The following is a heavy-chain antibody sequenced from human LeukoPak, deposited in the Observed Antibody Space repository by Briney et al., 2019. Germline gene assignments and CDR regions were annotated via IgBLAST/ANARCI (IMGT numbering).Heavy chain of an antibody. V-gene: IGHV3-21*01. Sequence: GGSLRLSCAASGFTFSSYSMNWVRQAPGKGLEWVSSISSSSSYIYYADSVKGRFTISRDNAKNSLYLQMNSLRAEDTAVYYCARSWVYDSSGYYWWGQGTLVTVSS. J-gene: IGHJ4*02. CDR3: ARSWVYDSSGYYW. D-gene: IGHD3-22*01. CDR2: ISSSSSYI. CDR1: GFTFSSYS.